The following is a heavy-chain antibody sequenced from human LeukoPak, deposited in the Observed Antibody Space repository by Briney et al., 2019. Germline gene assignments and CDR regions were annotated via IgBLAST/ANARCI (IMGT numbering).Heavy chain of an antibody. CDR3: ARALPKGQLDYYYYYMDV. CDR1: GGTFSSYA. V-gene: IGHV1-69*13. CDR2: IIPIFGTA. Sequence: SVKVSFKATGGTFSSYAISWVRQAPGQGLEWMGGIIPIFGTANYEQKIQGRVRITADESPSTAYMELSSLRSEDTAVYYCARALPKGQLDYYYYYMDVWVKGTTVTVSS. D-gene: IGHD6-6*01. J-gene: IGHJ6*03.